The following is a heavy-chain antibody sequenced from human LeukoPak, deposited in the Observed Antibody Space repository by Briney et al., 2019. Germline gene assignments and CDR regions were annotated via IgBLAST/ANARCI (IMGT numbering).Heavy chain of an antibody. D-gene: IGHD6-19*01. J-gene: IGHJ4*02. Sequence: PGGSLRLSCAASGFTFSSYAMSWVRQAPGKGLEWVSAISGSGDSTYYADSVKGRFTISRDNSKNTLYLQMNSLRAEDTAVYYCAKSGSGWHRFDCWGQGTLVTVSS. CDR2: ISGSGDST. CDR1: GFTFSSYA. CDR3: AKSGSGWHRFDC. V-gene: IGHV3-23*01.